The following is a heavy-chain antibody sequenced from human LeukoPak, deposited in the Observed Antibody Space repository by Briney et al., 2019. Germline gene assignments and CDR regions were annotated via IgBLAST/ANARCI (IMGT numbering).Heavy chain of an antibody. CDR3: ASSGSYRFDY. D-gene: IGHD1-26*01. CDR2: ITASGTAM. CDR1: GFTFSSYS. Sequence: GGSLRLSCAASGFTFSSYSMNWVRQAPGKGLEWVSHITASGTAMFYADPVKGRFTISRDNAKNSLYLQMNSLRDEDTAVYYCASSGSYRFDYWGQGTLVTVSS. V-gene: IGHV3-48*02. J-gene: IGHJ4*02.